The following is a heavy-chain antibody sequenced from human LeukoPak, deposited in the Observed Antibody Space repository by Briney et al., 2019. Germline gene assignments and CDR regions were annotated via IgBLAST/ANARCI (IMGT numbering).Heavy chain of an antibody. J-gene: IGHJ4*02. CDR1: GGTFSSYA. CDR3: SHGEDSSGYGDY. CDR2: IIPILGIA. D-gene: IGHD3-22*01. Sequence: SVKVSCKASGGTFSSYAISWVRQAPGQGLEWMGRIIPILGIANYAQKFRGRVTITADKSTSTAYMELSSLRSEDTAVYYCSHGEDSSGYGDYWGQGTLVTVSS. V-gene: IGHV1-69*04.